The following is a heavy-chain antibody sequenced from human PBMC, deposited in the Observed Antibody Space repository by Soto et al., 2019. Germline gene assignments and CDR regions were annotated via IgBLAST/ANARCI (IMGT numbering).Heavy chain of an antibody. CDR3: ARHRAYGDYARIYFDY. CDR2: IYYSGST. CDR1: GGSISSISYY. V-gene: IGHV4-39*01. J-gene: IGHJ4*02. Sequence: QLQLQESSPGLVKSSETLSLTCTVSGGSISSISYYWGWIRQPPGKGLEWIGNIYYSGSTYYNPSLKSRVTISVDTSKNQFSLSLNSVTAADTAAYYCARHRAYGDYARIYFDYWGQGTLVTVSS. D-gene: IGHD4-17*01.